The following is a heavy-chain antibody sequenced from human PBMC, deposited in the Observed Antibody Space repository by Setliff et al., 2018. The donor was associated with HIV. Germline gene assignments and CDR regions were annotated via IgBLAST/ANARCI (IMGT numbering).Heavy chain of an antibody. CDR2: IRSKVYDGTT. CDR1: GFTFGDYA. Sequence: GGSLRLSCTGSGFTFGDYAMTWVRQAPGKGLEWVGSIRSKVYDGTTEYAASVKGRFTTSRDDSKSVAYLQVNSLRTDDTAVYYCTRDFMTGSAYWGQGTLVTVSS. CDR3: TRDFMTGSAY. V-gene: IGHV3-49*04. J-gene: IGHJ4*02. D-gene: IGHD3-9*01.